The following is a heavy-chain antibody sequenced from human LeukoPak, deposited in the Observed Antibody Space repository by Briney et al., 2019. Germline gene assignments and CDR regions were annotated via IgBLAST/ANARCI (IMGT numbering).Heavy chain of an antibody. V-gene: IGHV4-34*12. CDR2: IFDGKTI. CDR1: GESLNYYY. CDR3: ASGAWAARLNS. D-gene: IGHD4-23*01. J-gene: IGHJ4*02. Sequence: SETLSLTCALYGESLNYYYWSWIRQSPGKGLEWIGDIFDGKTINYNPSLKSRVTISAATSSQQFSLNLKSVTAADTAVYFCASGAWAARLNSWAQGALVIVSS.